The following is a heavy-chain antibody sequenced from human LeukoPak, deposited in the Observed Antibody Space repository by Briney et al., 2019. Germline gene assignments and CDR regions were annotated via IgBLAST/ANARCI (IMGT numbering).Heavy chain of an antibody. J-gene: IGHJ6*04. CDR3: AELGITMIGGV. V-gene: IGHV3-48*03. CDR1: GFAFSSYE. Sequence: GGSLRLSCAASGFAFSSYEMNWVRQAPGKGLEWVSYISSSGSTIYYADSVKGRFTISRDNAKNSLYLQMNSLRAEDTAVYYCAELGITMIGGVWGKGATVTVSS. D-gene: IGHD3-10*02. CDR2: ISSSGSTI.